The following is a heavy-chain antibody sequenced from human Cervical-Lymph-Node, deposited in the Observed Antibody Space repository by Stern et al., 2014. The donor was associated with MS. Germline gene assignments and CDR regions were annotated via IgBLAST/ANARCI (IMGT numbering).Heavy chain of an antibody. J-gene: IGHJ4*02. Sequence: EVQLVESGGGLVQPGGSPKLSCVASGFIFSDSAMHWVRQAPGKGLEWVGRIRSKGNSYATAYAASLKGRFTISRDDSKNTAYLQMSSLKTEDTAVYYCARLGYRDSFDYWGQGTLVTVSS. V-gene: IGHV3-73*01. D-gene: IGHD1-1*01. CDR3: ARLGYRDSFDY. CDR1: GFIFSDSA. CDR2: IRSKGNSYAT.